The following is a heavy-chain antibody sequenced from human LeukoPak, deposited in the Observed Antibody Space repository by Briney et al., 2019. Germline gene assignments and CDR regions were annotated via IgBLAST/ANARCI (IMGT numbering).Heavy chain of an antibody. V-gene: IGHV4-59*01. J-gene: IGHJ3*02. CDR1: GGSISSYY. D-gene: IGHD2-2*01. CDR2: IYYSGST. CDR3: ARSQPYCSSTSCYVGAFDI. Sequence: SETLSLTCTVPGGSISSYYWSWIRQPPGKGLEWLGYIYYSGSTNYNPSLKSRVTISVDTSKNQFSLKLSSVTAADTAVYYCARSQPYCSSTSCYVGAFDIWGQGTMVTVSS.